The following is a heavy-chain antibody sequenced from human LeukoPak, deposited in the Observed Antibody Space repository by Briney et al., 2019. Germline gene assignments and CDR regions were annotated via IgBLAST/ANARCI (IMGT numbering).Heavy chain of an antibody. CDR3: ARMGSTSSVVKLAFDI. V-gene: IGHV3-48*03. D-gene: IGHD2-2*01. Sequence: GGSLRLSCAASGFTFSSYEMNWVRQAPGKGLEWVSYISSSGSTIYYADSVKGRFTISRDNAKNSLYLQMNSLRAEDTAVYYCARMGSTSSVVKLAFDIWGQGTMVTVSS. CDR2: ISSSGSTI. CDR1: GFTFSSYE. J-gene: IGHJ3*02.